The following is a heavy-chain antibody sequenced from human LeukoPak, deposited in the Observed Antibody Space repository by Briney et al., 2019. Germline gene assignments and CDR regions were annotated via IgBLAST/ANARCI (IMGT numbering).Heavy chain of an antibody. Sequence: SETLSLTCAVYGGSSSGYYWSWIRQPPGEGLEWIGEINHSGSTNYNPSLKSRVTISIDTSKNQFSLKLSSVTAADTAVYFCARLFRYYYGSGAPRGYFDYWGQGTLVTVSS. CDR1: GGSSSGYY. D-gene: IGHD3-10*01. J-gene: IGHJ4*02. CDR2: INHSGST. V-gene: IGHV4-34*01. CDR3: ARLFRYYYGSGAPRGYFDY.